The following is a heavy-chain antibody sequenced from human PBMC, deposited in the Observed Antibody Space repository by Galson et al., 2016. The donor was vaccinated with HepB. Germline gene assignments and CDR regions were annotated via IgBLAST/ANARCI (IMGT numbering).Heavy chain of an antibody. V-gene: IGHV3-23*01. Sequence: SLRLSCAASGFTSSSYIMTWVRQAPGKGLEWVSDISGSGRDIYYADSVKGRFTISRDNSKNTLYLQMNCLRDEDTAVYYCAHGVVIGGSAKSRYGVDVWGQGATVTVSS. D-gene: IGHD3-3*01. CDR2: ISGSGRDI. CDR3: AHGVVIGGSAKSRYGVDV. J-gene: IGHJ6*02. CDR1: GFTSSSYI.